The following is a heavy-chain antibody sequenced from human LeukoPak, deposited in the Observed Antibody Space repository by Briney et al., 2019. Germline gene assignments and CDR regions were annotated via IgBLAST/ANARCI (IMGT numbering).Heavy chain of an antibody. J-gene: IGHJ4*02. Sequence: PGGSLTLFCAASGFLESRCYNSGVRQAPGKGLEWVSVIYSGGSTYYADSVKGRFTISRDNSMNTLYLQMNSLRDEDTAVYYCATYLRGPRPTASAYRGPGALFTVSS. CDR1: GFLESRCY. V-gene: IGHV3-53*05. CDR2: IYSGGST. CDR3: ATYLRGPRPTASAY. D-gene: IGHD2/OR15-2a*01.